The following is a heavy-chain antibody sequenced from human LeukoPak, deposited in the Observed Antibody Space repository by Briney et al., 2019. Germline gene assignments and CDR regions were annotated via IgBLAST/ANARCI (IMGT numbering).Heavy chain of an antibody. CDR3: ARSAYYGGNSWFDP. CDR1: GGSISSSSYY. J-gene: IGHJ5*02. Sequence: SETLSLTCTVSGGSISSSSYYWGWIRQPPGKGLEWIGYIYYSGSTYYNPSLKSRVTISVDTSKNQFSLKLSSVTAADTAVYYCARSAYYGGNSWFDPWGQGTLVTVSS. D-gene: IGHD4-23*01. V-gene: IGHV4-31*03. CDR2: IYYSGST.